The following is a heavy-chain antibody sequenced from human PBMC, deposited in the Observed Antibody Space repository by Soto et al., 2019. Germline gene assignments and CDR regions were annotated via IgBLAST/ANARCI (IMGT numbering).Heavy chain of an antibody. CDR3: ARGMSAGKNPYYSYGMDV. V-gene: IGHV1-69*01. D-gene: IGHD1-1*01. J-gene: IGHJ6*02. CDR2: IIPIFGTA. Sequence: QVQLVQSGAEVKKPGSSVKVSCKASGGTFSSYAISWVRQAPGQGLEWMGGIIPIFGTANYAQKFQGRVTITADASTSTAYMVLSSLRTEDTAVYYCARGMSAGKNPYYSYGMDVWGQGTTVTVSS. CDR1: GGTFSSYA.